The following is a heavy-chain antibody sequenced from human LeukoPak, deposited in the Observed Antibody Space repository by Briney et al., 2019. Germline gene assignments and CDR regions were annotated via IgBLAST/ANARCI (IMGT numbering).Heavy chain of an antibody. V-gene: IGHV3-30*02. CDR3: AKDSGDIYYYYMDV. D-gene: IGHD1-1*01. Sequence: PGGSLRLSCAASGFTFSSHGMHWVRQAPGKGLEWVAIIWYGGSNKYYADSVKGRFTISRDNSKNTPYLQMNSLRAEDTAVYYCAKDSGDIYYYYMDVWGKGTTVTVSS. CDR2: IWYGGSNK. J-gene: IGHJ6*03. CDR1: GFTFSSHG.